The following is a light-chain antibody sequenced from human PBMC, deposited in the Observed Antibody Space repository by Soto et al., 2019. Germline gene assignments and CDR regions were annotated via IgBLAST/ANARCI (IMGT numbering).Light chain of an antibody. CDR2: DTT. CDR3: LLSYSGTNWV. CDR1: TGAVTSGHY. Sequence: QAVVTQEPSLTVSPGGTVTLSCGSSTGAVTSGHYPYWFQQKPGQAPRTLIYDTTNKHSWTPARFSGSLLGGKAALTLAGAQTDDEADYYCLLSYSGTNWVFGGGTKVTVL. J-gene: IGLJ3*02. V-gene: IGLV7-46*01.